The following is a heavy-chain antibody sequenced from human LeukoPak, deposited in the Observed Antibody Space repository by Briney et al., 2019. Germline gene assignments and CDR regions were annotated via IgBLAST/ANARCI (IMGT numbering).Heavy chain of an antibody. CDR2: LSGSGGST. Sequence: GGSLRLSCAASGFTFSSYAMTWVRQAPGKGLEWVSALSGSGGSTYYADSVKGRFTISRDNSQNTLYLQMNSLRAEDTAVYYCAKHTSSSWYGPFDYWGQGTLVTVSS. CDR1: GFTFSSYA. J-gene: IGHJ4*02. D-gene: IGHD6-13*01. CDR3: AKHTSSSWYGPFDY. V-gene: IGHV3-23*01.